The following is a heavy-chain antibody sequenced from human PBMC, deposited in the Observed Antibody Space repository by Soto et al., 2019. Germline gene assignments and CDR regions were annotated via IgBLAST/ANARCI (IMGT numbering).Heavy chain of an antibody. Sequence: SETLSLTCAVYGGSFSGYYWSWIRQPPGKGLEWIGEINHSGSTNYNPSLKSRVTISVDTSKNQFSLKLSSVTAADTAVYYCARVRVYYYYYGMDVWGQGTTVTVSS. J-gene: IGHJ6*02. V-gene: IGHV4-34*01. CDR3: ARVRVYYYYYGMDV. CDR1: GGSFSGYY. CDR2: INHSGST.